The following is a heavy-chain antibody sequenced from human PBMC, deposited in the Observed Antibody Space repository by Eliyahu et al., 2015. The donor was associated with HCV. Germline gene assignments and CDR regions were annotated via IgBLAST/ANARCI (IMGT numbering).Heavy chain of an antibody. CDR2: IYYSGST. CDR1: GGSISSSSYY. J-gene: IGHJ4*02. V-gene: IGHV4-39*01. Sequence: QLQLQESGPGLVKPSETLSLTCTVSGGSISSSSYYWGWIRQPPGKGLEWIGSIYYSGSTYYNPSLKSRVTISVDTSKNQFSLKLSSVTAADTAVYYYARLIDDSSGYHSSLFDYWGQGTLVTVSS. CDR3: ARLIDDSSGYHSSLFDY. D-gene: IGHD3-22*01.